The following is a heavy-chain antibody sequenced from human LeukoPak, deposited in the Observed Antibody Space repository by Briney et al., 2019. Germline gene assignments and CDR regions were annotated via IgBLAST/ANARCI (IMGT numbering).Heavy chain of an antibody. Sequence: ASVKVSCKASGYTFTSYGISWVRQAPGQGLEWMGWISAYNGNTNYAQKLQGRVTMTTDTSTSTAYMELRSLRFDDTAVYYCARMVTRNSGSYSYGYWGQGTLVTVSS. CDR1: GYTFTSYG. V-gene: IGHV1-18*01. CDR3: ARMVTRNSGSYSYGY. D-gene: IGHD1-26*01. J-gene: IGHJ4*02. CDR2: ISAYNGNT.